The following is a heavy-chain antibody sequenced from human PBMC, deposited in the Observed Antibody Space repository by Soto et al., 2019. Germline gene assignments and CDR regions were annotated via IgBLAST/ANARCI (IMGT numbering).Heavy chain of an antibody. CDR2: IWYDGTQK. V-gene: IGHV3-33*01. CDR1: GFTFNTYS. Sequence: QVQLEESGGGVVQPGRSLRLSCEASGFTFNTYSMHWVRQPPGKGLEWLAAIWYDGTQKYYADSVKGRFIISRDNAKNSLHLLMNSLRDEDTAVYYCVRDNIPMAALDYWGQGSLVTVSS. CDR3: VRDNIPMAALDY. J-gene: IGHJ4*02. D-gene: IGHD6-19*01.